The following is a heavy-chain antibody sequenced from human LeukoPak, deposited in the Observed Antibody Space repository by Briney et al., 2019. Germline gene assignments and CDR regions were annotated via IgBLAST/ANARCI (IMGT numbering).Heavy chain of an antibody. CDR1: GDSISNDNSY. D-gene: IGHD3-22*01. CDR3: ARGRRYYDSSGSSKGQGFDY. V-gene: IGHV4-39*02. Sequence: SETLSLTCTVSGDSISNDNSYWGWIRQPPGKRLEWIGSIYYSGTTYYNPSLKSRVTISVDASTNHFSLRLSSVTAADTAVYYCARGRRYYDSSGSSKGQGFDYWGQGTLVTVSS. J-gene: IGHJ4*02. CDR2: IYYSGTT.